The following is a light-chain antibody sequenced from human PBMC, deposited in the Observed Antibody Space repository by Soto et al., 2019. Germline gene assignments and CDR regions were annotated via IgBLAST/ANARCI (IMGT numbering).Light chain of an antibody. CDR2: GAS. CDR1: QSVSSSY. V-gene: IGKV3-20*01. J-gene: IGKJ1*01. CDR3: QQYGSSPPTWT. Sequence: EIVLTQSPGTLSLSPGERATLSCRASQSVSSSYLAWYQQKPGQAPRLLIYGASSRATGIPDRISGSGSGTDFTLTISRLEPEDFAVYYYQQYGSSPPTWTFGQGTKVEIK.